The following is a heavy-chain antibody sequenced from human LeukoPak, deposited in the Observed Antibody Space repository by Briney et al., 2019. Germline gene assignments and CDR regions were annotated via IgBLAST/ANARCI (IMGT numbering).Heavy chain of an antibody. D-gene: IGHD6-19*01. J-gene: IGHJ6*03. V-gene: IGHV3-23*01. CDR2: ISGSGGST. Sequence: PGGSLRLSCAASGFTFSSYAMSWVRQAPGKGLEWVSAISGSGGSTYYADSVKGRFTISRDNSKNTLYLQMNSLRAEDTAVYYCAKFPAVAGTPPAGYYYYYMDVWGKGTTVTVSS. CDR1: GFTFSSYA. CDR3: AKFPAVAGTPPAGYYYYYMDV.